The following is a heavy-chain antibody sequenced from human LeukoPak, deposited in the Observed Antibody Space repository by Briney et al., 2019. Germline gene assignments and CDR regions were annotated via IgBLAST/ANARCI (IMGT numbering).Heavy chain of an antibody. D-gene: IGHD6-19*01. Sequence: PGGSLRLSCEASGFTFRTYWMSWVRQAPGKGLEWVANINEDGSQKYYVDSVKGRFTISRDNAKNSLYLQMNSLRGEDTAVYYCARVGQYFDSSGWCDYWGQGTLVSVSS. V-gene: IGHV3-7*01. CDR3: ARVGQYFDSSGWCDY. J-gene: IGHJ4*02. CDR1: GFTFRTYW. CDR2: INEDGSQK.